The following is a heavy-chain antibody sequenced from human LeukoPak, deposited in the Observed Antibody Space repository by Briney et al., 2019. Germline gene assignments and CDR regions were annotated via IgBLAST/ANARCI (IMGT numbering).Heavy chain of an antibody. CDR3: AGGVGELFSLFTY. CDR2: IYHRGST. V-gene: IGHV4-38-2*01. CDR1: GYSISSGYY. J-gene: IGHJ4*01. D-gene: IGHD3-10*01. Sequence: SETLSLTCAGSGYSISSGYYWGWIRQPPGKGLEWIGSIYHRGSTYYNPSLKSRVTISVDTSKNQISLKLSSVTAADTAVYYCAGGVGELFSLFTYWGHGTLVTVSS.